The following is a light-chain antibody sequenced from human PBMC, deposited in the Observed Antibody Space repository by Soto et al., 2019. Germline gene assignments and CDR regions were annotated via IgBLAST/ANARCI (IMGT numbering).Light chain of an antibody. CDR1: SRNVGGYDY. J-gene: IGLJ1*01. Sequence: QSALTQPRSVSGSPGQSVTISCTGASRNVGGYDYVSWYQDHPGKAPKVMIYDVSKRPSGVPDRFSGSKSGNTASLTISGLQAEDEADYYCCSYAGSYTYVFGSGTKVTVL. CDR3: CSYAGSYTYV. CDR2: DVS. V-gene: IGLV2-11*01.